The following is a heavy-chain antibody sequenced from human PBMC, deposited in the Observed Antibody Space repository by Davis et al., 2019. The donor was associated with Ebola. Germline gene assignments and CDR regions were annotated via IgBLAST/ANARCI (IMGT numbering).Heavy chain of an antibody. D-gene: IGHD5-24*01. CDR3: ARWGRSRWLQSDY. J-gene: IGHJ4*02. Sequence: KVSCKGSGYSFTSYWISWVRQMPGKGLEWMGRIDPSDSYTNYSPSFQGHVTISADKSISTAYLQWSSLKASDTAMYYCARWGRSRWLQSDYWGQGTLVTVSS. V-gene: IGHV5-10-1*01. CDR1: GYSFTSYW. CDR2: IDPSDSYT.